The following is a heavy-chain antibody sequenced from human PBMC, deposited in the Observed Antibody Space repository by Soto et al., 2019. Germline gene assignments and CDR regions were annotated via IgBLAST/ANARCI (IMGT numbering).Heavy chain of an antibody. CDR1: GYTFTSYG. CDR3: ATSSGWNHDAFDI. D-gene: IGHD6-19*01. Sequence: ASVKVSCKASGYTFTSYGISWVRQAPGQGLEWMGWISAYNGNTNYAQKLQGRVTMTRDTSISTAYMELSRLRSDDTAVYYCATSSGWNHDAFDIWGQGTMVTVSS. CDR2: ISAYNGNT. J-gene: IGHJ3*02. V-gene: IGHV1-18*01.